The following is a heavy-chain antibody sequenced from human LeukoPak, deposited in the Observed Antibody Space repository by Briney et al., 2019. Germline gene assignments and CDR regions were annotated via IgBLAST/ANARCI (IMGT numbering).Heavy chain of an antibody. J-gene: IGHJ4*02. D-gene: IGHD1-26*01. CDR1: GFTFDDYA. CDR3: AKESPDSGSFDY. CDR2: ISWNSGSI. Sequence: PGGSLRLSCAASGFTFDDYAMHWVRQAPGKGLEWVSGISWNSGSIGYADSVKGRFTISRDNAKNSLYLQMNSLRAEDMALYYCAKESPDSGSFDYWGQGTLVTVSS. V-gene: IGHV3-9*03.